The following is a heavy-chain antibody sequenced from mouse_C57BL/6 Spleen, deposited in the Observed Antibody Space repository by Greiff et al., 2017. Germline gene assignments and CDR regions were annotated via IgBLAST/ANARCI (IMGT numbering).Heavy chain of an antibody. CDR1: GYTFTSYD. CDR3: ARSCSSYLYYFDY. J-gene: IGHJ2*01. D-gene: IGHD1-1*01. Sequence: VQLQQSGPELVKPGASVKLSCKASGYTFTSYDINWVKQRPGQGLEWIGWIYPRDGSTKYNEKFKGKATLTVDTSSSTAYTELHSLTSEDSAVYVSARSCSSYLYYFDYWGQGTTLTVSS. CDR2: IYPRDGST. V-gene: IGHV1-85*01.